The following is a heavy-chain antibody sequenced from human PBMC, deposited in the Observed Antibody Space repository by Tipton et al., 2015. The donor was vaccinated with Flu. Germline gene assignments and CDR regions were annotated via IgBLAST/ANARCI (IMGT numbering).Heavy chain of an antibody. CDR2: VYVSGNT. V-gene: IGHV4-4*07. J-gene: IGHJ5*01. CDR1: GGSITNHY. Sequence: TLSLTCNVSGGSITNHYWSWIRQPAGKGLEWIGRVYVSGNTAYNPSLQSRVTMSLDRSKSQFSLKLTSVTAADTAVYYCARGRSAWFDSWGQGTLVTVSS. D-gene: IGHD6-19*01. CDR3: ARGRSAWFDS.